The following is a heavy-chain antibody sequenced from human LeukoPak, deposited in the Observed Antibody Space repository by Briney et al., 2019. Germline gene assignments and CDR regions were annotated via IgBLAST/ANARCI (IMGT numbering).Heavy chain of an antibody. CDR1: GFTFSSYE. D-gene: IGHD5-24*01. CDR2: ISSSGGTT. Sequence: PGGSLRLSCAASGFTFSSYEMNWVRQAPGKGLEWVSSISSSGGTTYYTDSVKGRFTISRDNSKNSLYLQMNRLRAEDTAVYYWARWLQFWGKGTLVTVS. CDR3: ARWLQF. J-gene: IGHJ4*02. V-gene: IGHV3-48*03.